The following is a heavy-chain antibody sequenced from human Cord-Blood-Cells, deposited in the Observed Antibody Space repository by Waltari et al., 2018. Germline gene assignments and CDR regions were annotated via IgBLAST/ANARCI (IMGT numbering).Heavy chain of an antibody. CDR1: RDSVSSNSAA. Sequence: QVQLQQSGPGLVKPSQTLSLTCAISRDSVSSNSAASNWIRQSPSRGLEWLGRTYYRSKWYNDYAVSVKSRITINPDTSKNQFSLQLNSVTPEDTAVYYCARDHCSSTSCYNYWYFDLWGRGTLVTVSS. V-gene: IGHV6-1*01. CDR3: ARDHCSSTSCYNYWYFDL. CDR2: TYYRSKWYN. D-gene: IGHD2-2*02. J-gene: IGHJ2*01.